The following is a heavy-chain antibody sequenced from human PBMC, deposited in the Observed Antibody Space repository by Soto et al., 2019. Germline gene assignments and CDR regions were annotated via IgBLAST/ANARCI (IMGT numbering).Heavy chain of an antibody. Sequence: QVQLVESGGGVVQPGRSLRLSCAASGFTFSSYAMYWVRQAPGKGLEWVAVISYDGSNKYYADSVKGRFTISRDNSKNTLYLQMNSLRAEDTAVYYCARGMGQNDYWGQGTLVTVSS. V-gene: IGHV3-30-3*01. CDR1: GFTFSSYA. CDR2: ISYDGSNK. J-gene: IGHJ4*02. CDR3: ARGMGQNDY. D-gene: IGHD2-8*01.